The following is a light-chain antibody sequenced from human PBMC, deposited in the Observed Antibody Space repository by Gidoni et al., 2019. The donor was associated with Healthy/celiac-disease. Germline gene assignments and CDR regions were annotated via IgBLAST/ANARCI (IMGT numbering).Light chain of an antibody. CDR3: QQYNSYWT. Sequence: DIQMTQSPSTLSASVGDRVTITCRDSQSISSWLAWYQQQPGKAPKLLIYDASSLESGVTSRFSGSGSGTEFTLTISSLQPDDFATYYCQQYNSYWTFGQGTKVEIK. CDR2: DAS. CDR1: QSISSW. V-gene: IGKV1-5*01. J-gene: IGKJ1*01.